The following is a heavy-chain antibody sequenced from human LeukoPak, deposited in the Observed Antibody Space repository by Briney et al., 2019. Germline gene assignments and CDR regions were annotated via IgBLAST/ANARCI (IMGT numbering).Heavy chain of an antibody. CDR3: ARDRLLNYYFDY. CDR2: IYSGGST. Sequence: GGSLRLSCAASGFTVSSNYMSWVRQAPGKGLEWVSVIYSGGSTYYADSVKGRFTISRDNSKNTLYLQMNSLRAEDTAVYYCARDRLLNYYFDYWGQGTLVTVS. CDR1: GFTVSSNY. V-gene: IGHV3-66*02. J-gene: IGHJ4*02.